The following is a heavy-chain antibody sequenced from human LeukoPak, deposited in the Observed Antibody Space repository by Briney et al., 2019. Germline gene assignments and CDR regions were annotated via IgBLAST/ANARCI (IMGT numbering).Heavy chain of an antibody. Sequence: PGGSLRLSCAASGFTFSSYGMHWVRQAPGKGLEWVANINQDGSEKYYVDSVKGRFTISRDNAKNSLYLQMNSLRAEDTAVYYCGRAYGAGSCDYWGQGTLVTVSS. D-gene: IGHD3-10*01. CDR3: GRAYGAGSCDY. CDR1: GFTFSSYG. V-gene: IGHV3-7*01. CDR2: INQDGSEK. J-gene: IGHJ4*02.